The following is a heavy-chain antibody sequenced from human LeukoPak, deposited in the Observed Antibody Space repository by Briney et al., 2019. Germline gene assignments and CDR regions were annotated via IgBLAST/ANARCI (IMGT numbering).Heavy chain of an antibody. Sequence: GGSLRLSCATSGFTFDDYAMHWVRQAPGKGLEWVSGISWNSGSIGFADSVKGRLTISRDNAKNSLYLQMNSPRPEDTALYYCARAEGYSSGWYDYWGQGTLVTVSS. CDR2: ISWNSGSI. J-gene: IGHJ4*02. D-gene: IGHD6-19*01. CDR1: GFTFDDYA. CDR3: ARAEGYSSGWYDY. V-gene: IGHV3-9*01.